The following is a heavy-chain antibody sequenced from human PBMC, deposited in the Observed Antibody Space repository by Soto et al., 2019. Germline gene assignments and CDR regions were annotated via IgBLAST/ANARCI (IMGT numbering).Heavy chain of an antibody. CDR1: GFTVSSNY. CDR3: AREFRYFDWLLQGSSGMDV. CDR2: IYSGGST. D-gene: IGHD3-9*01. J-gene: IGHJ6*02. V-gene: IGHV3-53*01. Sequence: EVQLVESGGGLIRPGGSLRLSCAVSGFTVSSNYMSWVRQAPGKGLEWVSVIYSGGSTYYADSVKGRFTISRDNSKNTPYLQMNSLRAEDTAVYYCAREFRYFDWLLQGSSGMDVWGQGTTVTVSS.